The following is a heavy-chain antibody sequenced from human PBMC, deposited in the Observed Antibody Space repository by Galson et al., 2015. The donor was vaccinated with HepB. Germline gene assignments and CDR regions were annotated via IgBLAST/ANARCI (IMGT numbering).Heavy chain of an antibody. D-gene: IGHD4-17*01. V-gene: IGHV3-53*01. CDR2: IYSGGST. Sequence: SLRLSCAASGFTVSSNYMSWVRQAPGKGLEWVSVIYSGGSTYYADSVKGRFTISRDNSKNTLYLQMNSLRAEDTAVYYCARDGKRLRFHYMDVWGKGTTVTVSS. J-gene: IGHJ6*03. CDR3: ARDGKRLRFHYMDV. CDR1: GFTVSSNY.